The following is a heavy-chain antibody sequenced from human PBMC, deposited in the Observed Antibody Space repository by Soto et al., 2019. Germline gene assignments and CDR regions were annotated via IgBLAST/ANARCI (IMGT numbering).Heavy chain of an antibody. CDR1: GGSISSSNW. CDR3: ARSQYFDWLLPKYGMDV. V-gene: IGHV4-4*02. J-gene: IGHJ6*02. CDR2: IYHSGST. D-gene: IGHD3-9*01. Sequence: SETLSLTCAVSGGSISSSNWWSWVRQPPGKGLEWIGEIYHSGSTNYNPSLRGRVTISVDKSKNQFSLKLSSVTAADMAVYYCARSQYFDWLLPKYGMDVWGQGTTVTVSS.